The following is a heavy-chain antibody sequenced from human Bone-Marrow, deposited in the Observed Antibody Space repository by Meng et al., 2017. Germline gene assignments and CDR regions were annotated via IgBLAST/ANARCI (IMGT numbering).Heavy chain of an antibody. J-gene: IGHJ4*02. D-gene: IGHD1-26*01. CDR3: ARGYGIVGANLGLYYFDY. V-gene: IGHV4-34*01. Sequence: QWGAWLLTPSEPLSLTRAVYGGSFSGYYWSCIRQPPGKGLEWIGEINHSGSTNYNPYLKSRVTISVDTSKNQFSLKLSSVTAADTAVYYCARGYGIVGANLGLYYFDYWGQGTLVTVSS. CDR2: INHSGST. CDR1: GGSFSGYY.